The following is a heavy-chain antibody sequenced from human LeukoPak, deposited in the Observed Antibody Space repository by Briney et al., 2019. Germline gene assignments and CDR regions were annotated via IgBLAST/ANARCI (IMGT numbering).Heavy chain of an antibody. J-gene: IGHJ4*02. D-gene: IGHD2-15*01. CDR3: ARDVTPFI. CDR2: IKQDGSEE. V-gene: IGHV3-7*03. CDR1: GFTFSNYW. Sequence: GGSLRLSCAASGFTFSNYWMTWVRQAPGKGLEWVANIKQDGSEEYYVDSVKGRFTISRDNTKNSLYLQMNSLSAEDTAVYYCARDVTPFIWGQGTLVTVSS.